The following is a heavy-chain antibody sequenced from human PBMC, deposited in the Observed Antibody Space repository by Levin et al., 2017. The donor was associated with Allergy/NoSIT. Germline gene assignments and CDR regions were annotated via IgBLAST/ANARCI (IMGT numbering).Heavy chain of an antibody. CDR3: AHRPNYYDSSGYSRWFDP. CDR2: IYWDDDK. V-gene: IGHV2-5*02. CDR1: GFSLSTSGVG. Sequence: QTLSLTCTFSGFSLSTSGVGVGWIRQPPGKALEWLAVIYWDDDKRYSPSLKSRLTITKDTPKNQVALTMTNMDPVETATYYCAHRPNYYDSSGYSRWFDPWGQGTLVTVSS. J-gene: IGHJ5*02. D-gene: IGHD3-22*01.